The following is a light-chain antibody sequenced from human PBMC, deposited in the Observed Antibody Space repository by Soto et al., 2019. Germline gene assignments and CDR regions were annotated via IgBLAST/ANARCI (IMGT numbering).Light chain of an antibody. CDR3: SSYTGSSTPYV. CDR1: SSDIGAYNY. CDR2: EVS. V-gene: IGLV2-14*01. J-gene: IGLJ1*01. Sequence: QSALTQSVSVSGSPGQSITISCTGTSSDIGAYNYVSWYQQHPGKAPKLMIYEVSNRPSGVSNRFSGSKSGNTASLTISGLQDEDEADYYCSSYTGSSTPYVFGTGTKLTVL.